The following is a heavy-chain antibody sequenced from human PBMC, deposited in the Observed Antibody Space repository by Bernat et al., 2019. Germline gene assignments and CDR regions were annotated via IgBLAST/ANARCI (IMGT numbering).Heavy chain of an antibody. Sequence: EVQLVESGGGLVKPGGSLRLSCAASGFTFSSYSMNWVRQAPGKGLEWVSSISSSSYIYYADSVKGRFTISRDNAKNSLYLQMNSLRAEDTAVYYCASGEDSSGWYAGYWGQGTLVTVSS. CDR1: GFTFSSYS. CDR3: ASGEDSSGWYAGY. CDR2: ISSSSYI. J-gene: IGHJ4*02. V-gene: IGHV3-21*01. D-gene: IGHD6-19*01.